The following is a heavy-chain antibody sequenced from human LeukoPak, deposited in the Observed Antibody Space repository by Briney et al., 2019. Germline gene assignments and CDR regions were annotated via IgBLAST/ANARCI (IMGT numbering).Heavy chain of an antibody. Sequence: ASVKVSCKASGYTFTSYYMHGVRQAPGQGLEWMGIINPSGGSTSYAQKFQGRVTMTRDTSTSTVYMELSSLRSEDTAVYYCARDQTPYYYDSSGYVFDYWGQGTLVTVSS. CDR2: INPSGGST. CDR3: ARDQTPYYYDSSGYVFDY. V-gene: IGHV1-46*01. J-gene: IGHJ4*02. CDR1: GYTFTSYY. D-gene: IGHD3-22*01.